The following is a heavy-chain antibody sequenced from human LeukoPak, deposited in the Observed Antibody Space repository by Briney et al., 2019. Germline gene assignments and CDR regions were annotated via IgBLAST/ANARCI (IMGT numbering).Heavy chain of an antibody. Sequence: PGGSLRLSCAASGFTFSSYSMNWVRQAPGKGLEWVSSISSSSSYIYYADSVKGRFTISRDNAKNSPYLQMNSLRAEDTAVYFCASWTSGYWGQGTLVTVSS. V-gene: IGHV3-21*01. CDR1: GFTFSSYS. CDR2: ISSSSSYI. J-gene: IGHJ4*02. D-gene: IGHD3/OR15-3a*01. CDR3: ASWTSGY.